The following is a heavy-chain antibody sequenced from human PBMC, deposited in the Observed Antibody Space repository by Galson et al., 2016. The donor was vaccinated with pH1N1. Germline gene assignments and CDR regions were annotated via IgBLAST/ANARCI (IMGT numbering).Heavy chain of an antibody. CDR3: AKSDGYSYGYFDY. V-gene: IGHV3-9*01. Sequence: SLRLSCAASGFTFDDYAMYWVRQAPGKGLEWVSGISWNSGSIAYADSVKGRFTISRDNAKNSLYLQMNSLGAEDTALYYCAKSDGYSYGYFDYWGQGSLVTVSS. CDR2: ISWNSGSI. J-gene: IGHJ4*02. D-gene: IGHD5-18*01. CDR1: GFTFDDYA.